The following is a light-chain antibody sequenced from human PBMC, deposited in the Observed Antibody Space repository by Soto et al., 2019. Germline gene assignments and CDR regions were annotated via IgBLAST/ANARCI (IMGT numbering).Light chain of an antibody. Sequence: DIQMTQSPSTLSASVGDRVTITCRASQSISSWLDWYQQKPGKAPKLLIYDASSLESGVPSRFSDSGSGTEFSLTISSLQPDDFAVYYCQHYGSSLWTFGQGTKVEIK. CDR3: QHYGSSLWT. V-gene: IGKV1-5*01. CDR1: QSISSW. CDR2: DAS. J-gene: IGKJ1*01.